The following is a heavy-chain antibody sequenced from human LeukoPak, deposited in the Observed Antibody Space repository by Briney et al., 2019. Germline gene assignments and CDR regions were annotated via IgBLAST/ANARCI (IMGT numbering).Heavy chain of an antibody. V-gene: IGHV1-8*01. Sequence: GASVKVSCKASGYTFTSYDINWVRQATGQGLEWMGWMNPNSGNTGYAQKFQGRVTMTRNTSISTAYMELGSLRSEDTAVYYCAREGAYSSGWYGYYYYGMDVWGQGTTVTVSS. D-gene: IGHD6-19*01. CDR2: MNPNSGNT. CDR1: GYTFTSYD. CDR3: AREGAYSSGWYGYYYYGMDV. J-gene: IGHJ6*02.